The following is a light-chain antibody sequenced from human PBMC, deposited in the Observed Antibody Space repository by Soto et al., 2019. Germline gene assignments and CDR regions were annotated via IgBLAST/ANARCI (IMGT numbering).Light chain of an antibody. CDR3: QQSYSIPLT. V-gene: IGKV1-39*01. CDR1: QSISSY. J-gene: IGKJ4*01. CDR2: AAS. Sequence: SQMTQSPSSLSASVGDRVTITCRASQSISSYLNWYQQKPGKAPKFLFYAASSLQSGVPSRFSVSGSRTDFHHTIRSLQPEDFATYYCQQSYSIPLTFGGGTKVEI.